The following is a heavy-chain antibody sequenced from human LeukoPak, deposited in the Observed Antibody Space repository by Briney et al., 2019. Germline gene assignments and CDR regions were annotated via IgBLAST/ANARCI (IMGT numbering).Heavy chain of an antibody. CDR1: GFTVSSNY. Sequence: GGSLRLSCTASGFTVSSNYMSWVRQAPGKGLEWVSVIYSGGSTYYADSVKGRFTISRDNSKNTLYLQMNSLRAEDTAVYYYARDLSDSSGYLRGYYYGMDVWGQGTTVTVSS. V-gene: IGHV3-53*01. CDR2: IYSGGST. J-gene: IGHJ6*02. D-gene: IGHD3-22*01. CDR3: ARDLSDSSGYLRGYYYGMDV.